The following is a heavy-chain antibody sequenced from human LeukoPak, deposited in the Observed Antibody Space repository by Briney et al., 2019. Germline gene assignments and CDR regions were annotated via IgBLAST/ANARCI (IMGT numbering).Heavy chain of an antibody. Sequence: PSETLSLTCTVSGGSISSSSYYWGWIRQPPGKGLEWIVSIYYSGSTYYNPSLKSRVTISVDTSKNQFSLKLSSVTAADTAVYYCARQGFLEWLLWDYWGQGTLVTVSS. D-gene: IGHD3-3*01. CDR2: IYYSGST. CDR1: GGSISSSSYY. J-gene: IGHJ4*02. V-gene: IGHV4-39*01. CDR3: ARQGFLEWLLWDY.